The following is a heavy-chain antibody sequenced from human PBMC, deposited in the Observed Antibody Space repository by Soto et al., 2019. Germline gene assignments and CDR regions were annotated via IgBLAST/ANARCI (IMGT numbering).Heavy chain of an antibody. J-gene: IGHJ5*02. D-gene: IGHD4-17*01. CDR3: ARAARPTVTDQNWFDP. Sequence: QVQLQESGPGLVKPSQTLSLTCTVSGGSISSGDYYWSWIRQPPGKGLEWIGYIYYSGSTYYNPSLKSRVTISVDTSKNQFSLKLSSVTAADTAVYYCARAARPTVTDQNWFDPWGQGTLVTVSS. V-gene: IGHV4-30-4*01. CDR2: IYYSGST. CDR1: GGSISSGDYY.